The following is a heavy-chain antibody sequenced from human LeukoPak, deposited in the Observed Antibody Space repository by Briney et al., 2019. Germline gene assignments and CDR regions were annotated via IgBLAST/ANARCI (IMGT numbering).Heavy chain of an antibody. J-gene: IGHJ4*02. V-gene: IGHV4-59*08. CDR3: ARWGFGDGFDY. CDR2: IYYSGST. Sequence: SETLSLTCTVSGGSISSYYWSWIRQPPGKGLEWVGYIYYSGSTNYNPSLQRRVTISVDASKKQFPRKLSSVTAEGTAVYYCARWGFGDGFDYWGQGTLVTVSS. CDR1: GGSISSYY. D-gene: IGHD3-3*01.